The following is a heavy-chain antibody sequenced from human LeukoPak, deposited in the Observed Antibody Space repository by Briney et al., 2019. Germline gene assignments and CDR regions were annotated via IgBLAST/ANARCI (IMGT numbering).Heavy chain of an antibody. J-gene: IGHJ4*02. Sequence: GGSLRLSCIASGFTFSSHTMNWVRQAPGKGLEWVSSISNNSSYIYYADSVKGRFTISRDNAKNSLYLQMHSLSAEDAAMYFCARHLDHDVLTGSSYWGQGTLVTVSS. D-gene: IGHD3-9*01. CDR1: GFTFSSHT. CDR2: ISNNSSYI. V-gene: IGHV3-21*06. CDR3: ARHLDHDVLTGSSY.